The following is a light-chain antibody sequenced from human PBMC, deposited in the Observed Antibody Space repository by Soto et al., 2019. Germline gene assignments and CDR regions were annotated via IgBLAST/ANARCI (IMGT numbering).Light chain of an antibody. Sequence: QSALTQPRSVSASPGQSVTISCTGTSSNVGGYNYVSWYQQNPGKAPKLMIYDASKRPPGVPDRFSGSKSGNAAFLTISGLQVEDEADYYCCAYAASYPWLFGGGTKVTVL. CDR1: SSNVGGYNY. CDR2: DAS. V-gene: IGLV2-11*01. J-gene: IGLJ3*02. CDR3: CAYAASYPWL.